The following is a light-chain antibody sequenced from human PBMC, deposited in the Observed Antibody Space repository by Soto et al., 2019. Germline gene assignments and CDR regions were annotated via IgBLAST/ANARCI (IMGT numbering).Light chain of an antibody. CDR2: GAS. CDR1: QSVFSN. V-gene: IGKV3-15*01. CDR3: QQFSNWLT. Sequence: EIVMTQSPATLSVSPGESATLSCRASQSVFSNLAWYQQKHGQAPRLLIYGASTRATGVPARFSGSGSGAEFPLTISSLQSEDFALYYCQQFSNWLTFRQGTKVELK. J-gene: IGKJ1*01.